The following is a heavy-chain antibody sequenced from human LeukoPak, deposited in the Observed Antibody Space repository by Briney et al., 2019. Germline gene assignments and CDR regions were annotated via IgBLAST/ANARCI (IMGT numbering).Heavy chain of an antibody. CDR1: GGTFSSYA. V-gene: IGHV1-69*05. D-gene: IGHD2-2*01. CDR2: IIPIFGTA. Sequence: SVKVSCKASGGTFSSYAISWVRQAPGQGLEWMGGIIPIFGTANYAQKFQGRVTITTDESTSTAYMALSRLRSDDTAVYYCARDLTCSSTSCYFAPYYYYGMDVWGQGTTVTVSS. J-gene: IGHJ6*02. CDR3: ARDLTCSSTSCYFAPYYYYGMDV.